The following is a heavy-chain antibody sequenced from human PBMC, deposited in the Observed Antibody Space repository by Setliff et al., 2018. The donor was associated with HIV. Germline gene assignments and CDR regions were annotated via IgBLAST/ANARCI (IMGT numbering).Heavy chain of an antibody. CDR3: ARVPRTGPLDY. V-gene: IGHV1-18*01. CDR2: ISVYNGNT. CDR1: GYTFINYG. J-gene: IGHJ4*02. Sequence: ASVKVSCKTSGYTFINYGIHWVRQAPGQGLEWMGWISVYNGNTNYAEKFQGRVTMTTDTSTSTAYMDLRSLRADDTALYYCARVPRTGPLDYWGQGTLGTVS.